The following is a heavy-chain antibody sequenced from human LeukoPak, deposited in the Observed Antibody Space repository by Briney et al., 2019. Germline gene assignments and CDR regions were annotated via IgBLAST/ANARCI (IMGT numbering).Heavy chain of an antibody. CDR3: ARQFRGYYYDSSGKNYFDY. Sequence: SETLSLTCTVSGGSISSYYWSWIRQPPGKGLEWIGYIYYSGSTNYNPSLKSRVTISVDTSKNQFSLKLSSVAAADTAVYYCARQFRGYYYDSSGKNYFDYWGQGTLVTVSS. D-gene: IGHD3-22*01. CDR2: IYYSGST. J-gene: IGHJ4*02. CDR1: GGSISSYY. V-gene: IGHV4-59*08.